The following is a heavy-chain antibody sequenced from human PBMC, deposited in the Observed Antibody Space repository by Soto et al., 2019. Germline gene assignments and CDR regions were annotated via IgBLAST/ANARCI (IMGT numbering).Heavy chain of an antibody. CDR2: IIPILGIA. V-gene: IGHV1-69*04. CDR1: GGTFSSYT. Sequence: SVKVSCKASGGTFSSYTISWVRQAPGQGLEWMGRIIPILGIANYAQKFQGRVTITADKSTSTAYMELSSLRSEDTAVYYCAREVSDYDILTGYHNYYMDVWGKGTTVTVSS. CDR3: AREVSDYDILTGYHNYYMDV. J-gene: IGHJ6*03. D-gene: IGHD3-9*01.